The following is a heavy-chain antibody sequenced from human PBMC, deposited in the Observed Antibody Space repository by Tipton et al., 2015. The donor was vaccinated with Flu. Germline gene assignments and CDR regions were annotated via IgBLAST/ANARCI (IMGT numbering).Heavy chain of an antibody. CDR2: IGTAGDT. CDR3: ARGRTRGFDP. CDR1: GFTFSSYD. V-gene: IGHV3-13*01. J-gene: IGHJ5*02. Sequence: AASGFTFSSYDMHWVRQATGKGLEWVSAIGTAGDTYYPGSVKGRFTISRENAKNSLYLQMNSLRAGDTAVYYCARGRTRGFDPWGQGTLVTVSS.